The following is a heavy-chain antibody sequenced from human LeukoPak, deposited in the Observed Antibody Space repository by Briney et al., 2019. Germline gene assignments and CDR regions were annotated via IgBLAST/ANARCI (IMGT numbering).Heavy chain of an antibody. CDR3: ARTWIKGMDV. CDR1: GGSISSSSYY. J-gene: IGHJ6*04. CDR2: IYYSGST. Sequence: SETLSLTCTVSGGSISSSSYYWGWIRQPPGKGLEWIASIYYSGSTYYNPSLKSRVTISVDTSKNQFSLKLSSVTAADTAVYYCARTWIKGMDVWGKGTMVTVSS. V-gene: IGHV4-39*07. D-gene: IGHD5-12*01.